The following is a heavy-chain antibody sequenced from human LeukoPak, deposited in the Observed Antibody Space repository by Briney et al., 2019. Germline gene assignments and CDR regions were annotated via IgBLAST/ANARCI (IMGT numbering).Heavy chain of an antibody. V-gene: IGHV3-48*01. D-gene: IGHD2-21*02. CDR3: ASLPVVVTATPFDY. Sequence: PGGSLRLSCAASGFTFSSNGMNWVRQAPGKGLEWVSYISATGGTIYYADSVKGQFTISRDNSKNTLYLQMNSLRAEDTAVYYCASLPVVVTATPFDYWGQGTLVTVSS. J-gene: IGHJ4*02. CDR1: GFTFSSNG. CDR2: ISATGGTI.